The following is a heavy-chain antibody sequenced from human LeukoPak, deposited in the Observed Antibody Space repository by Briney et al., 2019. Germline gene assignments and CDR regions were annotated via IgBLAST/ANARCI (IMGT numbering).Heavy chain of an antibody. D-gene: IGHD3-10*01. CDR1: GYTFTGYG. V-gene: IGHV1-18*01. J-gene: IGHJ6*03. CDR2: ISGNNGNT. CDR3: ARETTLVKGIMTGIYYYHMDV. Sequence: ASVKVSCKASGYTFTGYGISWVRQAPGQGLEWMGWISGNNGNTNYAEQFQGRVTMTTDTSTSTAYMEMRSLRSDDTAVYFCARETTLVKGIMTGIYYYHMDVWGKGTTVTVSS.